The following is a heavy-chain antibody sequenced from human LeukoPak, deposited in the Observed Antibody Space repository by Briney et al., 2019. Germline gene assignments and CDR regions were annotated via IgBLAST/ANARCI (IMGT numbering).Heavy chain of an antibody. J-gene: IGHJ4*02. V-gene: IGHV3-48*01. CDR1: GFTFSSYS. D-gene: IGHD3-3*01. CDR2: ISSSSSTI. Sequence: GGSLRLSCAASGFTFSSYSMNWVRRAPGKGLEWVSYISSSSSTIYYADSVKGRFTISRDNAKNSLYLQMNSLRAEDTAVYYCARDIGDFWSGYPTGIDYWGQGTLVTVSS. CDR3: ARDIGDFWSGYPTGIDY.